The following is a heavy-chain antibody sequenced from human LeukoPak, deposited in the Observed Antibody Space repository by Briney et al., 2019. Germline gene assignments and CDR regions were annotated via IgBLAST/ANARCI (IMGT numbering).Heavy chain of an antibody. CDR3: ARDPSSWGGSFDY. Sequence: PSETLSLTCTVSGASISSYYWSWIRQPPGKGLEWIGYIYYSGSTNYNPSLKSRVTISVDTSKNQFSLKLSSVTAADTAVYYCARDPSSWGGSFDYWGQGTLVTVSS. D-gene: IGHD2-2*01. CDR2: IYYSGST. CDR1: GASISSYY. J-gene: IGHJ4*02. V-gene: IGHV4-59*01.